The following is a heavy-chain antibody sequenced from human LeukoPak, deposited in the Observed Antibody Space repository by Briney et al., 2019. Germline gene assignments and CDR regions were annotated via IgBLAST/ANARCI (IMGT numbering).Heavy chain of an antibody. Sequence: ASVKVSCKASGYTFTGYYMHWVRQAPGQGLEWMGITNPSGGDTKYAPKFQGRLTKTRDTSTSTVYMDLSSLRSDDTAVYYCARVWWLQSFSSAFDIWGQGTTVTFSS. J-gene: IGHJ3*02. CDR3: ARVWWLQSFSSAFDI. D-gene: IGHD5-24*01. V-gene: IGHV1-46*01. CDR1: GYTFTGYY. CDR2: TNPSGGDT.